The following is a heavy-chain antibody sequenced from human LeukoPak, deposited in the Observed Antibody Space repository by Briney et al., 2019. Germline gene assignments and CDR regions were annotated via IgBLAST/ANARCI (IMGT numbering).Heavy chain of an antibody. V-gene: IGHV3-30*02. D-gene: IGHD3-10*01. Sequence: GGSLRLSCEASGFTFNNFGMHWVRQAPGKGLEWVAFIRYDGSNKYYADSVKGRFTISRDNSKNTLYLQMNSLRAEDTAVYYCARDYFSRAALLGYFDLWGRGTLVTVSS. CDR3: ARDYFSRAALLGYFDL. CDR1: GFTFNNFG. CDR2: IRYDGSNK. J-gene: IGHJ2*01.